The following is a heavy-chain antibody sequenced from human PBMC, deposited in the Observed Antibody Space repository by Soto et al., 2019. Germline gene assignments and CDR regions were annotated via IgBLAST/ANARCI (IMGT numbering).Heavy chain of an antibody. CDR3: ARERSVGYCITTTCPKPFYYYAMDV. D-gene: IGHD2-2*01. V-gene: IGHV1-69*01. Sequence: ASWKVSCKPSGGTFTNYAFSWVRQAPGQGLEWMGGIIPIFGTPDYAQNFQGRVTITADESTRTASMELSSLRSDDTAVYYCARERSVGYCITTTCPKPFYYYAMDVWGQGTTVTV. CDR1: GGTFTNYA. J-gene: IGHJ6*02. CDR2: IIPIFGTP.